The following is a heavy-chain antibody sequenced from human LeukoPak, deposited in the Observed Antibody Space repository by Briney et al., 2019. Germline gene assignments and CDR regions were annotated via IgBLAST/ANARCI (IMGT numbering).Heavy chain of an antibody. CDR3: ATTPHYEGGVFDI. Sequence: PSETLSLTCTVSADSISTSNYYWGWIRQPAGKGLEWIGSVYYTGRTYDNPSLKSRVTISVDTSKNQFSLKLNSVTAADTAVYYCATTPHYEGGVFDIWGQGTMVTVSS. V-gene: IGHV4-39*01. CDR1: ADSISTSNYY. CDR2: VYYTGRT. J-gene: IGHJ3*02. D-gene: IGHD3-16*01.